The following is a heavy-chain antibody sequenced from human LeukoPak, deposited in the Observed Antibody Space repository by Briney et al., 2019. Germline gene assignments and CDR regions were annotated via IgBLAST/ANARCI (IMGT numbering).Heavy chain of an antibody. Sequence: PSETLSLTCTVSGGSLSSSSYYWGWIRQPPGKGLEWIGSIYYSGSTYYNPSLKSRVAISVDTSKNQFSLKLRSVTAADTAVYYCARPRSRVSWFDPWGQGTLVTVSS. J-gene: IGHJ5*02. CDR1: GGSLSSSSYY. CDR2: IYYSGST. CDR3: ARPRSRVSWFDP. D-gene: IGHD2-8*01. V-gene: IGHV4-39*01.